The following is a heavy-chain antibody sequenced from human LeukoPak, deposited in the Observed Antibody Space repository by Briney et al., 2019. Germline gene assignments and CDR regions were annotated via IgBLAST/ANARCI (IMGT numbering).Heavy chain of an antibody. CDR2: VNPKSGGT. CDR1: GYTFTDYY. D-gene: IGHD2-15*01. V-gene: IGHV1-2*04. J-gene: IGHJ6*03. Sequence: ASVKVSCKASGYTFTDYYMHWVRQAPGQGLEWMGWVNPKSGGTTYAQNFQDWVTMTWDTSISTAYMELSRLRSDDTAVYYCARAVRYCSGGSCYSQYYYYYYMDVWGKGTTVTVSS. CDR3: ARAVRYCSGGSCYSQYYYYYYMDV.